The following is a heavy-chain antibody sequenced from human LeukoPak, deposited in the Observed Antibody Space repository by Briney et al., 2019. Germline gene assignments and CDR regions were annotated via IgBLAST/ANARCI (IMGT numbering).Heavy chain of an antibody. CDR3: ARVTDAFDT. J-gene: IGHJ3*02. CDR2: INPSGGST. CDR1: GGTFSSYA. V-gene: IGHV1-46*01. Sequence: HRASVKVSCKASGGTFSSYAISWVRQAPGQGLEWMGIINPSGGSTSYAQKFQGRVTMTRDTSTSTVYMELSSLRSEDTAVYNCARVTDAFDTWGQGTMVTVSS. D-gene: IGHD1-14*01.